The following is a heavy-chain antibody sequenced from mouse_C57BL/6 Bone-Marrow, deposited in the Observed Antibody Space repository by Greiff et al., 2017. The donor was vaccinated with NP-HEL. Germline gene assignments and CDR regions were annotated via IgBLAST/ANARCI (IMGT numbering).Heavy chain of an antibody. CDR1: GYTFTDYY. V-gene: IGHV1-75*01. Sequence: QVQLQQSGPELVKPGASVKISCKASGYTFTDYYINWVKQRPGQGLEWIGWIFPGSGSTYYNEKFKGKATLTVDKSSSTAYMLLSSLTSEDSAVYFCARFYYYGSSYEWFAYWGQGTLVTVSA. CDR3: ARFYYYGSSYEWFAY. J-gene: IGHJ3*01. D-gene: IGHD1-1*01. CDR2: IFPGSGST.